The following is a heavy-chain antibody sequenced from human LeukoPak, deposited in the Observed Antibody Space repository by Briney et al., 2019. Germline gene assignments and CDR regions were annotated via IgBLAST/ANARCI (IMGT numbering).Heavy chain of an antibody. CDR2: INHSGST. J-gene: IGHJ4*02. D-gene: IGHD6-6*01. Sequence: PSETLSLTCAVYGGSFSGYYWSWIRQPPGKGLEWIGEINHSGSTNYNPSLKSRVTISVDRSKNQFSLKLSSVTAADTAVYYCARATFVAAYDYWGQGTLVTVSS. CDR1: GGSFSGYY. V-gene: IGHV4-34*01. CDR3: ARATFVAAYDY.